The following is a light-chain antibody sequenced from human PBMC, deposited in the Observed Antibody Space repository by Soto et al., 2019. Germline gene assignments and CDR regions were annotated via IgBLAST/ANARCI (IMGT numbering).Light chain of an antibody. CDR2: EVS. CDR3: SSYAGSNIYV. CDR1: SSDVGGYNY. V-gene: IGLV2-8*01. J-gene: IGLJ1*01. Sequence: QSVLTQPPSASGSPGQSVTISSTGTSSDVGGYNYVSWYQQHPGKAPKLMIYEVSKRPSGVPDRFSGSKSGNTASLTVSGLQAEDEADYYCSSYAGSNIYVFGTGTKLTVL.